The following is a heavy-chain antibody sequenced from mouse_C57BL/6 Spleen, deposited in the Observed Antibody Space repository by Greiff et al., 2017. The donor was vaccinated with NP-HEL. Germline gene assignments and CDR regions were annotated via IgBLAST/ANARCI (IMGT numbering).Heavy chain of an antibody. CDR1: GFSLTSYA. J-gene: IGHJ1*03. V-gene: IGHV2-9-1*01. CDR2: IWTGGGT. D-gene: IGHD1-1*01. CDR3: ARKIYYYGSSYGYFDV. Sequence: VKLMESGPGLVAPSQSLSITCTVSGFSLTSYAISWVSQPPGKGLEWLEVIWTGGGTNYNSALKSRLSISKDNSKSQVFLKMNSLQTDDTARYYCARKIYYYGSSYGYFDVWGTGTTVTVSS.